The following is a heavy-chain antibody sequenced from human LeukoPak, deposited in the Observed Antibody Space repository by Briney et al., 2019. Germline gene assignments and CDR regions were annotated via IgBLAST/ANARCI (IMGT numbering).Heavy chain of an antibody. J-gene: IGHJ4*02. V-gene: IGHV4-59*01. CDR3: ARGSVYFDS. CDR1: CGSISSYY. CDR2: ISYTGST. Sequence: KPSETLSLTCTVSCGSISSYYVSWIRQPPGKGLEWIGYISYTGSTAYDPCLKSRVTISVDMSKIQFSLKVSSVTAADTAVYYCARGSVYFDSWGQGTLVTVSS.